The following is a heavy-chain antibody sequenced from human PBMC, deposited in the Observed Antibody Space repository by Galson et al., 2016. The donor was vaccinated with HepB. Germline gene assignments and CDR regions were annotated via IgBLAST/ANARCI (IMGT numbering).Heavy chain of an antibody. CDR2: IDYSGTT. V-gene: IGHV4-30-4*08. J-gene: IGHJ5*02. CDR3: VRVGCTFGMNWLDP. Sequence: TLSLTCSVSGNSISRTHHWGWVRQPPGKGLEWLGYIDYSGTTYSRPSPKSRPTMSIDTTTNHFSLILGSVTAADTAKYFAVRVGCTFGMNWLDPWGQGALVTVSS. D-gene: IGHD3-16*01. CDR1: GNSISRTHH.